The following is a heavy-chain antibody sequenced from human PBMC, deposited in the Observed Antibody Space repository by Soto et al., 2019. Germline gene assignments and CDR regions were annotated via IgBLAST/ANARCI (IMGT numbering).Heavy chain of an antibody. CDR1: GGSISSGDYY. J-gene: IGHJ4*02. CDR2: INHNGST. Sequence: PSETLSLTCTVSGGSISSGDYYWSWIRQPPGKGLEWIGEINHNGSTNYNPSLKSRVTISVDTSKNQFSLKLTSVTAADTAVYYCARDKITGLFDYWGQGTLVTVSS. CDR3: ARDKITGLFDY. D-gene: IGHD2-8*02. V-gene: IGHV4-30-4*01.